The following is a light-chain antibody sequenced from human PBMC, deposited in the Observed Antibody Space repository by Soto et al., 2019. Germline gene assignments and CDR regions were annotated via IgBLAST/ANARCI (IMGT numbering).Light chain of an antibody. V-gene: IGKV3-20*01. CDR1: QSVSSSY. J-gene: IGKJ1*01. Sequence: EIVLTQSPGTLSLSPGERATLSCSASQSVSSSYLAWYQQKPGQAPRLLINGASSRATGIPDRLSGSGSGTDFTLTISRLEPEDFAVYYCQQYGSSPWTFGQGPKVEIK. CDR2: GAS. CDR3: QQYGSSPWT.